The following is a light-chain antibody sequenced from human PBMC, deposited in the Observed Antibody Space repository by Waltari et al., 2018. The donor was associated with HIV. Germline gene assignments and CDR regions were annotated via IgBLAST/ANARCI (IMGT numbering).Light chain of an antibody. J-gene: IGKJ1*01. CDR3: QQYDSFPWT. Sequence: DIQMTQSPSTLSASIGDRVTITCRASQSISVWLSWYHQKPGKAPKLLIYVASNLESGGPSRFSGTGSGTEFTLTISSLQPDDSATFYCQQYDSFPWTFGQGTKVGIK. CDR1: QSISVW. CDR2: VAS. V-gene: IGKV1-5*03.